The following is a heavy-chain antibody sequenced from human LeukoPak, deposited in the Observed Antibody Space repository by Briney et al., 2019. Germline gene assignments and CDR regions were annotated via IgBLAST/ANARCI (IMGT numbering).Heavy chain of an antibody. CDR3: ARESGKFDY. CDR1: GLPIGDFV. J-gene: IGHJ4*02. CDR2: ISGDGVST. Sequence: QPGGSLRLSCVASGLPIGDFVMHWVRQAPGQGLEWVSLISGDGVSTFFADSVKGRFSISRDNSKNSLFLEMSSLRTEDTAMYYCARESGKFDYWGQGTLVAVSS. V-gene: IGHV3-43*02.